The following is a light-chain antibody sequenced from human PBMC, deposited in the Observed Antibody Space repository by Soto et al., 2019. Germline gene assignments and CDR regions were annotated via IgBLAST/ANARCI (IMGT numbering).Light chain of an antibody. V-gene: IGKV1-39*01. J-gene: IGKJ4*01. CDR1: QSITTY. CDR2: AAS. CDR3: QQIYSAPLT. Sequence: DIQMTQSPSSLSASVGDRVTITCRASQSITTYLNWYRQKPGKAPKLLIYAASSLQSGVPSRFRGSGSETDLSLSISSLQPEDFATYFCQQIYSAPLTFGGGPKLEIK.